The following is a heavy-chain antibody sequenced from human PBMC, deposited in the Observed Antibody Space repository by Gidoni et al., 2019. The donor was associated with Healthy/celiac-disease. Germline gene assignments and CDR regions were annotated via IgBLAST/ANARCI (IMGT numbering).Heavy chain of an antibody. V-gene: IGHV4-39*01. CDR3: ARGGIAARFDY. J-gene: IGHJ4*02. CDR1: GGSISSSSYY. CDR2: IYYSGST. D-gene: IGHD6-6*01. Sequence: QLQLQESGPGLVKPSETLSLTCTVSGGSISSSSYYWGWLRQPPGKGLEWIGSIYYSGSTYYNPSLKSRVTISVDTSKNQFSLKLSSVTAADTAVYYCARGGIAARFDYWGQGTLVTVSS.